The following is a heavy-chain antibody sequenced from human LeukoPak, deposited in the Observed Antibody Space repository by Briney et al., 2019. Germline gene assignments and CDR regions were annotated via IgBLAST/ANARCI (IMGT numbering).Heavy chain of an antibody. CDR2: VSGDGGTT. Sequence: GGSLRLSCVASGFIFSSYPMHWVRQAPGKGLEYVSVVSGDGGTTYYTKSVKGRFTISRDNSKNTLHLQMGSLREEDMAVYYCAREEPAGSTDYWGQGTLVTVSS. D-gene: IGHD1-14*01. V-gene: IGHV3-64*01. CDR3: AREEPAGSTDY. CDR1: GFIFSSYP. J-gene: IGHJ4*02.